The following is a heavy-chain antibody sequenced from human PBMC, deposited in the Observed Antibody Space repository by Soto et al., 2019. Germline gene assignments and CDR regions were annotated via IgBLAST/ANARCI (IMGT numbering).Heavy chain of an antibody. CDR2: SHTDVTT. J-gene: IGHJ4*02. CDR1: GDSISDYFY. CDR3: AREVRGGFTGIFDQ. Sequence: QVQLQASGPGQVKPSATLSLTYTVSGDSISDYFYWSWIRQPSGKGLEWIGRSHTDVTTKYNPSLKSRVTLSLDKSKNQFALGLSSVTAADTAVYYFAREVRGGFTGIFDQWGRGSRVTVSS. D-gene: IGHD2-15*01. V-gene: IGHV4-4*07.